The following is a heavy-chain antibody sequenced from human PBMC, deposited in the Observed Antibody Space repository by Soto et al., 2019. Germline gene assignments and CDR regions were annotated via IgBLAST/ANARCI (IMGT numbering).Heavy chain of an antibody. CDR2: IYYSGST. CDR1: GGSVSSGSYY. J-gene: IGHJ4*02. CDR3: AFRIAVAGTLVDY. Sequence: PSETLSLTCTVSGGSVSSGSYYWSWIRQPPGKGLEWIGYIYYSGSTNYSPSLKSRVTISVDTSKNQFSLKLSSVTAADTAVYYCAFRIAVAGTLVDYWGQGTLVTVSS. D-gene: IGHD6-19*01. V-gene: IGHV4-61*01.